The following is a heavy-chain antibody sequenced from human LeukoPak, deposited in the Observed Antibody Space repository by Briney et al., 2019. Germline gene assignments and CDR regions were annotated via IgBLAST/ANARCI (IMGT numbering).Heavy chain of an antibody. CDR3: ARWFCSSTSCWFDY. D-gene: IGHD2-2*01. CDR2: IWYDGSNK. V-gene: IGHV3-33*01. CDR1: GFNFSSYG. J-gene: IGHJ4*02. Sequence: GGSLRLSCAASGFNFSSYGMHWVRQAPGKGLEWVAVIWYDGSNKYYADSVKGRFTISRDNSKNTLYLQMNSLRAEDTAVYYCARWFCSSTSCWFDYWGQGTLVTVSS.